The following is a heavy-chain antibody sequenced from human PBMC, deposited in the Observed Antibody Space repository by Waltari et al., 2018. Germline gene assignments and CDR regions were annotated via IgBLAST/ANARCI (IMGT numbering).Heavy chain of an antibody. CDR1: GFTFSRYS. J-gene: IGHJ3*02. CDR2: ISSSSSYI. CDR3: ARGLWFGDPTYAFDI. Sequence: EVQLVESGGGLVKPGGSLRLSCAASGFTFSRYSMNWVRQDPGKGLEWVSSISSSSSYIYYADSVKGRFTISRDNAKNSLYLQMNSLRAEDTAVYYCARGLWFGDPTYAFDIWGQGTMVTVSS. V-gene: IGHV3-21*01. D-gene: IGHD3-10*01.